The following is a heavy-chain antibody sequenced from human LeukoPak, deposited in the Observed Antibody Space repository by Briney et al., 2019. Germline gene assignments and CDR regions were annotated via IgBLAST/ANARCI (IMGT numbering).Heavy chain of an antibody. V-gene: IGHV3-48*03. CDR3: ARGGYYYDSSAYVSLDF. CDR2: ISSSGSTM. J-gene: IGHJ4*02. CDR1: GFTFSSYE. Sequence: GGSLRLSCAASGFTFSSYEMNWVRQAPGKGLEWVSYISSSGSTMYYADSVKGRFTISRDNAKNSLYLQMNSLRAEDTAVYYCARGGYYYDSSAYVSLDFWGQGTLVTVSS. D-gene: IGHD3-22*01.